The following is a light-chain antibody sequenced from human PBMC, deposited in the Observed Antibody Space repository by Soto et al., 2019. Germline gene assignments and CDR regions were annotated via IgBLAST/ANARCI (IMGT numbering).Light chain of an antibody. J-gene: IGKJ1*01. Sequence: EIVLTQPPGTLSLSPGAGATLSCRASQRVTSNYLAWYQQKPGQAPRLLIHGASSRATGIPDRFGCFGSGTDFTLTISSLDLEDFAVYYWQQYGSSPSTFGQGTNVEIK. CDR1: QRVTSNY. CDR3: QQYGSSPST. V-gene: IGKV3-20*01. CDR2: GAS.